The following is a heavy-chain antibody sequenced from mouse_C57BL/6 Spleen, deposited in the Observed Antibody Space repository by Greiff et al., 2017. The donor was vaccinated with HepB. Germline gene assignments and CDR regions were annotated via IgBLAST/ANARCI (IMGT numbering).Heavy chain of an antibody. Sequence: EVMLVESGGGLVQPKGSLKLSCAASGFSFNTYAMNWVRQAPGKGLEWVARIRSKSNNYATYYADSVKDRFTISRDDSESMLYLQMNNLKTEDTAMYYCVRGGTTVYAMDYWGQGTSVTVSS. CDR2: IRSKSNNYAT. D-gene: IGHD1-1*01. CDR1: GFSFNTYA. V-gene: IGHV10-1*01. J-gene: IGHJ4*01. CDR3: VRGGTTVYAMDY.